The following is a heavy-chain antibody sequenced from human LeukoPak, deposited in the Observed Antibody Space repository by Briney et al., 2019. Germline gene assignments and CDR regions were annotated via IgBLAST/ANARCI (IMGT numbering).Heavy chain of an antibody. V-gene: IGHV4-31*03. CDR3: VRDSIAAAGIGYFQH. CDR1: GGSISSGGYY. J-gene: IGHJ1*01. Sequence: PSETLSLTCTVSGGSISSGGYYWSWIRQHPGKGLEWIGYIYYSGSTYYNPSLKSRVTISVDTSKNQFSLKLSSVTAADTAVYYCVRDSIAAAGIGYFQHWGQGTLVTVSS. D-gene: IGHD6-13*01. CDR2: IYYSGST.